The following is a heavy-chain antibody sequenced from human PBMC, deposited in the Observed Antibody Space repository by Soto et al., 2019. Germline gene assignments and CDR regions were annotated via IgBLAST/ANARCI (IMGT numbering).Heavy chain of an antibody. Sequence: QVELHESGPGLVKPSETLSLTCTVSGASVGTFYWSWIRQSAAKGLEWIGRVYSTGLTAYNPALEGRVSMSLDRSNNQFSLEMKSVTAADAAVYFCARDLSGTGLDVWGRGTTVSVSS. CDR2: VYSTGLT. V-gene: IGHV4-4*07. CDR1: GASVGTFY. CDR3: ARDLSGTGLDV. D-gene: IGHD1-26*01. J-gene: IGHJ6*02.